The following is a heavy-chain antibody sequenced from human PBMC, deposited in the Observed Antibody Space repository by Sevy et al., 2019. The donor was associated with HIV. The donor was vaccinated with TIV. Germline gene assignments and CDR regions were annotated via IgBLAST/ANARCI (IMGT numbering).Heavy chain of an antibody. CDR2: FDPEDGER. CDR1: GYTLTELS. CDR3: ATYYDILTGYSYPPFDY. Sequence: ASVKVSCKVSGYTLTELSMHWVRQAPGKGLEWMGGFDPEDGERIYAQRFQGRVTMTEDTSTDTAYMELSSLRSEDTAVYYCATYYDILTGYSYPPFDYWGQGTLVTVSS. J-gene: IGHJ4*02. D-gene: IGHD3-9*01. V-gene: IGHV1-24*01.